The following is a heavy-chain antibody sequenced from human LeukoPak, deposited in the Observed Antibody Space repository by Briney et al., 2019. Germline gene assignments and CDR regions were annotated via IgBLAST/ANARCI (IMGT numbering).Heavy chain of an antibody. CDR1: GFTFSSYW. V-gene: IGHV3-74*01. J-gene: IGHJ4*02. CDR3: ARLYGDFDY. CDR2: ITTDGSST. Sequence: GGSLRLSCAASGFTFSSYWMHWVRHAPGKGLVWVSRITTDGSSTYYADSVKGRFTISRDNAKNTLYLQMNSLRAEDTAVYYCARLYGDFDYWGQGTLVTVSS. D-gene: IGHD3-16*02.